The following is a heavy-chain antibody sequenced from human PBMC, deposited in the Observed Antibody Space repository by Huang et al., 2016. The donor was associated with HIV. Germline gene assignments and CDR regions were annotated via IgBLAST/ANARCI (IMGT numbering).Heavy chain of an antibody. Sequence: QVQLVESGGGVVQPGGSLRLSCTASGFTFGSFGMHGVRKAPGKGLEWVAFIRYDGNNDYYADSVSGRFTSSRDNSKDTLYLQMNRLRPDDSAVYYCAKDLTYTFGRHFDYWGRGTLVTVSS. J-gene: IGHJ4*02. CDR1: GFTFGSFG. V-gene: IGHV3-30*02. CDR3: AKDLTYTFGRHFDY. CDR2: IRYDGNND. D-gene: IGHD3-3*01.